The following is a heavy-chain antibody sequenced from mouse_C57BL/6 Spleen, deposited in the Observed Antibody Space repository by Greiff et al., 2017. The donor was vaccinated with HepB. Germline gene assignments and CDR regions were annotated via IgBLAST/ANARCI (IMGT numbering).Heavy chain of an antibody. J-gene: IGHJ4*01. Sequence: QVQLQQPGAELVMPGASVKLSCKASGYTFTSYWMHWVKQRPGQGLEWIGEIDPSDSYTNYNQKFKGKSTLTVDKSSSTAYMQLSSLTSEDSAVYYCARSYFYYGSEEGMDYWGQGTSVTVSS. CDR1: GYTFTSYW. D-gene: IGHD1-1*01. CDR3: ARSYFYYGSEEGMDY. V-gene: IGHV1-69*01. CDR2: IDPSDSYT.